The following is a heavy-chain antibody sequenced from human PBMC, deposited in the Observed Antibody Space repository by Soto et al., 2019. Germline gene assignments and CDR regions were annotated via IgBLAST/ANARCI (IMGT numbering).Heavy chain of an antibody. Sequence: PWWSLRLACAVCGLTSSDSGMPGFRQGPGKELVWVSRINNDGSTTNYADSVRGRFTISRDNAKNTLYLQMNSLRAEDTAVYYCARGPYYAGSASYGMDVWGQGTTVTVSS. CDR1: GLTSSDSG. V-gene: IGHV3-74*01. CDR2: INNDGSTT. CDR3: ARGPYYAGSASYGMDV. D-gene: IGHD3-10*01. J-gene: IGHJ6*02.